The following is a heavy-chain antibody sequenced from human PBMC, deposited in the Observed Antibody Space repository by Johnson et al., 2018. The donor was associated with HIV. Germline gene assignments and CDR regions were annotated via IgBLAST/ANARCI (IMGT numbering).Heavy chain of an antibody. J-gene: IGHJ3*02. V-gene: IGHV3-7*04. CDR3: ARGYSSGWYFAFDI. CDR2: IKQDGSDK. D-gene: IGHD6-19*01. Sequence: VQLVESGGGLVKPGGSLRLSCAASGFMFSSYWMSWVRQAPGKGLEWVANIKQDGSDKYYVDSVKGRFTISRDNAKNSLYLQMNSLRAEDTAVYYCARGYSSGWYFAFDIWGQGTMVTVSS. CDR1: GFMFSSYW.